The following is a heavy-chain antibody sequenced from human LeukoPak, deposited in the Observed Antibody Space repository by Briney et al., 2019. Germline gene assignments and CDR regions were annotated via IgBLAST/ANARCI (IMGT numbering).Heavy chain of an antibody. CDR2: INPNTGGT. Sequence: ASVKVSCKASGYTFTGYYMHWVRQAPGQGLEWMGWINPNTGGTNYAQNFQGRVIMTRDTSITTAYMELSRLRSDDTAVYYCARASGSYWWFDSWGQGTLVTVSS. CDR1: GYTFTGYY. V-gene: IGHV1-2*02. D-gene: IGHD1-26*01. CDR3: ARASGSYWWFDS. J-gene: IGHJ5*01.